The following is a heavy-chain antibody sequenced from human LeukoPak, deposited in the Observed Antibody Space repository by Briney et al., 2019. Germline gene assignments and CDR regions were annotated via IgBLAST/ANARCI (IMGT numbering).Heavy chain of an antibody. J-gene: IGHJ4*02. D-gene: IGHD5-18*01. CDR3: ATHRGYSYGTAEDFDY. Sequence: PGGSLRLSCAASGFTVSHYWMSWVRQAPGKGLEWVANIKQDGSEKYYVDSVKGRFTISRDNAKNSLYLQTNSLRAEDTALYYCATHRGYSYGTAEDFDYWGQGTLVTVSS. CDR2: IKQDGSEK. V-gene: IGHV3-7*01. CDR1: GFTVSHYW.